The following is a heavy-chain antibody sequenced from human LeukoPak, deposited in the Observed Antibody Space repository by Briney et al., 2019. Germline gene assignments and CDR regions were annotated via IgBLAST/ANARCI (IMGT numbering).Heavy chain of an antibody. D-gene: IGHD6-19*01. Sequence: GGSLRLSCAASGSTFSSYGMHWVRQAPGKGLEWVAFIRYDGSNKYYADSVKGRFTFSRDNSKNTLYLQMNSLRAEDTAVYYCAKDRHSSGWYGESLDYWGQGTLVTVSS. CDR3: AKDRHSSGWYGESLDY. CDR1: GSTFSSYG. V-gene: IGHV3-30*02. J-gene: IGHJ4*02. CDR2: IRYDGSNK.